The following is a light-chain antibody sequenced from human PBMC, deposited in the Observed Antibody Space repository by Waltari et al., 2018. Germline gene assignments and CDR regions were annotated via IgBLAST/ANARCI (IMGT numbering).Light chain of an antibody. J-gene: IGLJ2*01. CDR1: SHDVGNYDL. V-gene: IGLV2-23*02. CDR2: EVP. CDR3: CSYSDGLSFGVV. Sequence: QSALTQPASVSGSPGQSITISCTGTSHDVGNYDLVSWYQKHPGKAPKLIIYEVPKRPSGFATRFSGSKSGNTAYPAVSGLHTEDGGDYFGCSYSDGLSFGVVCGGGTKLTVL.